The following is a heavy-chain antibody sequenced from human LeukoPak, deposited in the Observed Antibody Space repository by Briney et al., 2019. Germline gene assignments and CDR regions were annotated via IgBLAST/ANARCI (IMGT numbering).Heavy chain of an antibody. D-gene: IGHD4-11*01. CDR2: IYYSGST. V-gene: IGHV4-59*08. J-gene: IGHJ4*02. CDR3: ARRDYSNYFDY. Sequence: GSLRLSCAASGFTFSSYAMHWVRQPPGKGLEWIGYIYYSGSTNYNPSLKSRVTIPVDTSKNQSSLKLSSVTAADTAVYYCARRDYSNYFDYWGQGTLVTVSS. CDR1: GFTFSSYA.